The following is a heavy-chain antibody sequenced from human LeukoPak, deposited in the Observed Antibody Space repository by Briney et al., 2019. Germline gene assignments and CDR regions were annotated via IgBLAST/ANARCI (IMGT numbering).Heavy chain of an antibody. CDR3: ASEYYDSSGYQTGGY. Sequence: ASVKVSCKASGYTFTGYYIHWVRQAPGQGLEWMGRINPYNGGTNYAQKFQGRVTMTRDMSMSTAYMELSRLRSVDTAVYYCASEYYDSSGYQTGGYWGQGTLVTVSS. CDR2: INPYNGGT. V-gene: IGHV1-2*06. CDR1: GYTFTGYY. D-gene: IGHD3-22*01. J-gene: IGHJ4*02.